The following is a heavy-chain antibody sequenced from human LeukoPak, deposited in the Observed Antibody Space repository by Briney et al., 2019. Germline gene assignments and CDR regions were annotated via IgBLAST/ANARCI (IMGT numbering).Heavy chain of an antibody. V-gene: IGHV4-38-2*02. J-gene: IGHJ4*02. CDR1: GYSISSGYY. CDR2: IYHSGST. D-gene: IGHD4-17*01. CDR3: ARAPGTVTTFDY. Sequence: SETLSLTCTVSGYSISSGYYWGWIRQPPGKGLEWIGSIYHSGSTYYNPSLKSRVTISVDTSKNQFSLKLSSVTAADTAVYYCARAPGTVTTFDYWGQGTLVTVSS.